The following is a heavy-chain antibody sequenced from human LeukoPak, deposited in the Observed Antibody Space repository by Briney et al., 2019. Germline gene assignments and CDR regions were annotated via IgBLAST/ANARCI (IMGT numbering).Heavy chain of an antibody. J-gene: IGHJ5*02. CDR2: INPNSGGT. CDR3: ASGGYDSSGFYNWFDP. CDR1: GYTFTGYY. D-gene: IGHD3-22*01. Sequence: ASVEVSCKASGYTFTGYYMHWVRQAPGQGLEWMGWINPNSGGTNYAQKFQGRVTMTRDTSISTAYMELSRLRSDDTAVYYCASGGYDSSGFYNWFDPWGQGTLVTVSS. V-gene: IGHV1-2*02.